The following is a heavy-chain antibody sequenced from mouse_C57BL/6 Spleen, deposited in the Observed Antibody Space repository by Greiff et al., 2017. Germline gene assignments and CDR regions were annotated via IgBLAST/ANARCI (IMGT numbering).Heavy chain of an antibody. CDR3: ATYGSSPSYAMDY. J-gene: IGHJ4*01. CDR1: GFTFSSYT. D-gene: IGHD1-1*01. Sequence: EVHLVESGGGLVKPGGSLKLSCAASGFTFSSYTMSWVRQTPEKRLEWVATISGGGGNTYYPDSVKGRFTISRDNDKNTLYLQMSSLRSEDTALYYCATYGSSPSYAMDYWGQGTSVTVSS. CDR2: ISGGGGNT. V-gene: IGHV5-9*01.